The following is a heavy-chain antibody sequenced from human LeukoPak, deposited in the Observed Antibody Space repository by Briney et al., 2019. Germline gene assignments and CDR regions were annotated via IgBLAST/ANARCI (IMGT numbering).Heavy chain of an antibody. CDR2: NGTAGDT. CDR3: ARGMGATTQSLFDQ. J-gene: IGHJ4*02. D-gene: IGHD1-26*01. Sequence: EGSLRLSCAASGFTFSSYDMHWVRQATGKGLEWVSGNGTAGDTYYPGAVKGRFTISGENAKNSLYLQMNRLRAGDTAVYYCARGMGATTQSLFDQWGQGTLVTVS. V-gene: IGHV3-13*04. CDR1: GFTFSSYD.